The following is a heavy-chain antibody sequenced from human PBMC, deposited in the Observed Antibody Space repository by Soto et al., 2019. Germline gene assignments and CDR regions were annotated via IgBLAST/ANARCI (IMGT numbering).Heavy chain of an antibody. D-gene: IGHD6-13*01. V-gene: IGHV3-7*01. CDR2: IKQDGSEK. Sequence: GGSLRLSCAASGFTFSSYWMSWVRQAPGKGLEWVANIKQDGSEKYYVDSVKGRFTISRDNAKNSLYLQMNSLRAEDTAVYYCARDVGIAAADYWFDPWGQGTLVTVSS. CDR3: ARDVGIAAADYWFDP. J-gene: IGHJ5*02. CDR1: GFTFSSYW.